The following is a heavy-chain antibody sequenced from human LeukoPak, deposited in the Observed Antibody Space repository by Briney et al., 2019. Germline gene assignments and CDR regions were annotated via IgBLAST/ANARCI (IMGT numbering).Heavy chain of an antibody. CDR2: ISYDGSNK. CDR1: GFTFSSYA. CDR3: ARADYDSSGYRFQH. V-gene: IGHV3-30*04. D-gene: IGHD3-22*01. Sequence: GRSLRLSCAASGFTFSSYAMHWVRQAPGKGLEWGAVISYDGSNKYYADSVKGRFTISRDNSKNTLYLQMNSLRAEDTTVYYCARADYDSSGYRFQHWGQGTLVTVSS. J-gene: IGHJ1*01.